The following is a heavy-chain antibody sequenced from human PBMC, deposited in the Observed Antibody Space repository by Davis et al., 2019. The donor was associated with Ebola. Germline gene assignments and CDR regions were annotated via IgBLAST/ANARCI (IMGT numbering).Heavy chain of an antibody. V-gene: IGHV1-2*06. CDR2: INPNSGGT. D-gene: IGHD6-19*01. CDR3: ARDRGYSSIGFDS. CDR1: GYTFTGYY. Sequence: ASVKVSCKASGYTFTGYYMHWVRRAPGQGLEWFGRINPNSGGTNYAQKFQGRVTMTRDTSISTAYVELSRLRSDDTAVYYCARDRGYSSIGFDSWGQGTLVTVSS. J-gene: IGHJ4*02.